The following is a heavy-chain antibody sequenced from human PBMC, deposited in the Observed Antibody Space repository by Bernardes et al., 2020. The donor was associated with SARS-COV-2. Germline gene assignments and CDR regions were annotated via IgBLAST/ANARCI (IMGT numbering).Heavy chain of an antibody. J-gene: IGHJ4*02. Sequence: GESLKISCKGSGYTFASHWIAWVRQMPGKGLEWMGIIYPGDYDTRYSPSFQGQVTISVDKSISTAYLQWNILSAQDTAMYFCARATSGVTHPYHLDTWGKGTLVTVSS. D-gene: IGHD2-21*02. V-gene: IGHV5-51*01. CDR2: IYPGDYDT. CDR3: ARATSGVTHPYHLDT. CDR1: GYTFASHW.